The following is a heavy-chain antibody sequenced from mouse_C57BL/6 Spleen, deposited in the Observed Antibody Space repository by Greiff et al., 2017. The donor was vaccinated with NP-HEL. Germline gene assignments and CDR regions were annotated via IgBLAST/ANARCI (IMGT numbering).Heavy chain of an antibody. CDR3: ARSDGSSPDY. CDR1: GYAFSSYW. J-gene: IGHJ2*01. CDR2: IYPGDGDT. V-gene: IGHV1-80*01. Sequence: LVESGAELVKPGASVKISCKASGYAFSSYWMNWVKQRPGKGLEWIGQIYPGDGDTNYNGKFKGKATLTADKSSSTAYMQLSSLTSEDSAVYFCARSDGSSPDYWGQGTTLTVSS. D-gene: IGHD1-1*01.